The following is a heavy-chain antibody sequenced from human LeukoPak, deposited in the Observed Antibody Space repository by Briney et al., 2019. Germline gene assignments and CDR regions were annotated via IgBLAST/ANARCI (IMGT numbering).Heavy chain of an antibody. D-gene: IGHD1-26*01. CDR2: ISGRSSTI. CDR1: AFTFSDYS. J-gene: IGHJ4*02. V-gene: IGHV3-48*01. Sequence: GGSLRLSCAASAFTFSDYSMNWVRQAPGKWLEWVSYISGRSSTIYYADSVKGRFTISRDNAKNSMYLQMNSLRAEDTAVYYCARDRIESGSYYFDYWGQGTLVTVSS. CDR3: ARDRIESGSYYFDY.